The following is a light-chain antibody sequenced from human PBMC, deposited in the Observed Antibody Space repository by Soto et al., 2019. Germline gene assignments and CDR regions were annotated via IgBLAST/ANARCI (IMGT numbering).Light chain of an antibody. J-gene: IGLJ3*02. Sequence: QSVLTQPRSVSGSPGQSVTISCSGTSSDLGAYNFVSWYQHHPGRAPKLMIYDVTLRPSGVPYRFSGSKSGNTASLTISGLQAEDEADYYCCSYAGSFTWVFGGGTKVTAL. V-gene: IGLV2-11*01. CDR1: SSDLGAYNF. CDR2: DVT. CDR3: CSYAGSFTWV.